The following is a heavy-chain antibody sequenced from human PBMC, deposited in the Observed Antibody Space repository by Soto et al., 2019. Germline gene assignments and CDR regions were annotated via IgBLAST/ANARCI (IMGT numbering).Heavy chain of an antibody. V-gene: IGHV4-4*07. CDR2: IYPSGNT. D-gene: IGHD2-21*01. Sequence: LSLTCTVSGGSLSNYYWTWIRQPAGKGLEWIGRIYPSGNTNYNPSLKRRITMSVETSKNQFSLKLTSVTAADTAVYYCAKGVADRGPGNRWFDHWGQGTLVTGCS. J-gene: IGHJ5*02. CDR3: AKGVADRGPGNRWFDH. CDR1: GGSLSNYY.